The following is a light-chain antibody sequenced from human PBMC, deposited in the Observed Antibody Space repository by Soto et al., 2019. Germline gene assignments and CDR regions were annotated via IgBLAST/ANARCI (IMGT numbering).Light chain of an antibody. CDR2: EVS. CDR1: SSDVGGYNY. CDR3: RSYKSSLTVNV. J-gene: IGLJ1*01. V-gene: IGLV2-14*01. Sequence: QSVLTQPASVSGSPGQSITISCTGTSSDVGGYNYVSWYQQHPGKAPKLLIYEVSNRPSGVSNRFSGSKSGNTASLAICGLRAEDEADYYCRSYKSSLTVNVFGTGTKVTVL.